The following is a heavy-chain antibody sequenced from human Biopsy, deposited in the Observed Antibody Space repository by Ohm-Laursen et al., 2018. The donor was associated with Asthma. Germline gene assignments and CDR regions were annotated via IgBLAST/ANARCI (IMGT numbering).Heavy chain of an antibody. CDR2: VSSEGHST. J-gene: IGHJ4*01. CDR1: GFVFSQAR. D-gene: IGHD3-22*01. Sequence: SLRLSCAASGFVFSQARMHWVRQAPGKGLEWVAAVSSEGHSTSYDDSVKGRFTISRDNAKNSLYLQMQSLRPEDTAFYYCAKSADYYDSTDYLDFWGRGTLVTVSS. CDR3: AKSADYYDSTDYLDF. V-gene: IGHV3-30*18.